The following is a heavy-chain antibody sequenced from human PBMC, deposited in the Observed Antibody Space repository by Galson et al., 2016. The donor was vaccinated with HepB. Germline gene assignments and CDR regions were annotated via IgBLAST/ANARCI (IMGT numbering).Heavy chain of an antibody. CDR1: GFSISTYT. CDR3: ARDRSRFSSGYYTGARDVFAI. J-gene: IGHJ3*02. V-gene: IGHV3-21*01. CDR2: ISSSIAYV. D-gene: IGHD3-3*01. Sequence: SLRLSCAASGFSISTYTMNWVRQAPGKGLEWISYISSSIAYVDYADSVKGRFTISRENAKNSLYLQMNSLRAEDTAVYYCARDRSRFSSGYYTGARDVFAIWGQGTVVTVSS.